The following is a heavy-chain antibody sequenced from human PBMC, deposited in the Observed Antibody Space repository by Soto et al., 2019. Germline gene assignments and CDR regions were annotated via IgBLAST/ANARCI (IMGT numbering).Heavy chain of an antibody. J-gene: IGHJ3*02. CDR1: GGSISNSSYY. Sequence: SETLSLTCTVSGGSISNSSYYWAWIRQPPGKGLEWIGSMYYSGSTHYNPSLKSRVTISVDTSKNQFWLKLSSVIAADTAVYYCARQFRGEVAFDIWGQGTKVTVSS. D-gene: IGHD2-21*01. CDR2: MYYSGST. CDR3: ARQFRGEVAFDI. V-gene: IGHV4-39*01.